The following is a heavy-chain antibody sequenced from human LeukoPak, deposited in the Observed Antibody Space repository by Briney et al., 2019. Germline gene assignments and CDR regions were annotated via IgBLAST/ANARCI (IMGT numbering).Heavy chain of an antibody. CDR3: ARDGVYYDSSGLDY. D-gene: IGHD3-22*01. CDR1: GFTFSRYS. V-gene: IGHV3-21*01. CDR2: ITSSSSYI. Sequence: PRGSLRLSCAASGFTFSRYSMTWVRQAPGKGLEWVSSITSSSSYIYYADSVKGRFTISRDNAKNSLYLQMNSLRAEDTAVFYCARDGVYYDSSGLDYWGQGTLVTVSS. J-gene: IGHJ4*02.